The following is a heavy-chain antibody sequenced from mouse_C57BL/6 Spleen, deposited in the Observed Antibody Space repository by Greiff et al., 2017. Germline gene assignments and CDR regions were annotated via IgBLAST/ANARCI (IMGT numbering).Heavy chain of an antibody. CDR2: INPSNGGT. D-gene: IGHD3-2*02. CDR1: GYTFTSYW. CDR3: ASASSGFYFDY. J-gene: IGHJ2*01. Sequence: QVQLKQSGTELVKPGASVKLSCKASGYTFTSYWMHWVKQRPGQGLEWIGNINPSNGGTNYNEKFKSKATLTVDKSSSTAYMQLSSLTSEDSAVSYCASASSGFYFDYWGQGTTLTVSS. V-gene: IGHV1-53*01.